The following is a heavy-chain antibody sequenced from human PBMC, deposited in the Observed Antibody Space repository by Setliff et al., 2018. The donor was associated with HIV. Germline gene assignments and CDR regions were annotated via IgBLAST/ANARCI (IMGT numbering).Heavy chain of an antibody. CDR3: AKDDYFQS. J-gene: IGHJ1*01. Sequence: GGSLRLSCATSGLTLSYYTMHWVRQAPGKGLEWVAFISFDGSVKNYGDSVKGRFTISRDNSKNTLYLQMNSLRAEDTAVYYCAKDDYFQSWGQGTQVTVSS. V-gene: IGHV3-30*04. CDR2: ISFDGSVK. CDR1: GLTLSYYT.